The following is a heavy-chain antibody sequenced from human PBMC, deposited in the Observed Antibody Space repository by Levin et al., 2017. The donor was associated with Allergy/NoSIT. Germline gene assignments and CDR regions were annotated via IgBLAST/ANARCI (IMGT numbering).Heavy chain of an antibody. D-gene: IGHD2-8*01. J-gene: IGHJ6*03. Sequence: GESLKISCAASGFSFSTYAMSWVRQAPGKGLEWVSSISDSGDSTYYADSVKGRFTVSRDNSKNTLHLQMSSLRADDTAVYKCASHVDASGQYYYMDVWGKGATVTVSS. CDR2: ISDSGDST. CDR1: GFSFSTYA. V-gene: IGHV3-23*01. CDR3: ASHVDASGQYYYMDV.